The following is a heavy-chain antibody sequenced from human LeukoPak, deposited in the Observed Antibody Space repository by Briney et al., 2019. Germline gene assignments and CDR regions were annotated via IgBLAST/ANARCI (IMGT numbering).Heavy chain of an antibody. D-gene: IGHD2-2*01. CDR3: ARDLALGYCPSSSCSSPLFDY. CDR1: GGSISSYY. J-gene: IGHJ4*02. CDR2: IHTTGGT. V-gene: IGHV4-4*07. Sequence: SETLSLTCTASGGSISSYYWSWIRQPAGKGLEWIGRIHTTGGTRYNPSLKSRITMSVDASKNQFSLKLSSVTAADTAMYYCARDLALGYCPSSSCSSPLFDYWGQGTLVTVSS.